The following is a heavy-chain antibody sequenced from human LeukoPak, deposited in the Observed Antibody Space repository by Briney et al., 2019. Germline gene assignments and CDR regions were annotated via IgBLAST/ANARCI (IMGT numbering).Heavy chain of an antibody. CDR1: GGSISSXXXX. CDR2: XNHSGST. V-gene: IGHV4-39*07. D-gene: IGHD3-3*01. CDR3: AITYYDFWSGYLGHFDY. Sequence: VSGGSISSXXXXXGWXXQPPXXXXXXXXXXNHSGSTNYNPSLKSRVTISVDTSKNQFSLKLSSVTAADTAVYYCAITYYDFWSGYLGHFDYWGQGTLVTVSS. J-gene: IGHJ4*02.